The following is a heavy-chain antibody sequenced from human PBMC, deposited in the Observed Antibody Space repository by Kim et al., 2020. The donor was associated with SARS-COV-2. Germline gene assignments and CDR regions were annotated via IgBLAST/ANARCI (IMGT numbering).Heavy chain of an antibody. CDR3: ARAEWGGEWELLSYYYYGMDV. D-gene: IGHD1-26*01. J-gene: IGHJ6*02. Sequence: SVKVSCKASGGTFSSYAISWVRQAPGQGLEWMGGIIPIFGTANYAQKFQGRVTITADESTSTAYMELSSLRSEDTAVYYCARAEWGGEWELLSYYYYGMDVWGQGTTVTVSS. CDR1: GGTFSSYA. V-gene: IGHV1-69*13. CDR2: IIPIFGTA.